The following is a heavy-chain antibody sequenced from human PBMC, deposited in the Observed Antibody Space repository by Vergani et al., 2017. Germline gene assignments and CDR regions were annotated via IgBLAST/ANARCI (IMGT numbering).Heavy chain of an antibody. CDR3: ARWDGYNSLDY. V-gene: IGHV3-66*01. CDR2: IYSGGST. D-gene: IGHD5-24*01. Sequence: EVQLVESGGGLVQPGGSLRLSCAASGFTVSSNYMSWVRQAPGKGLEWVSVIYSGGSTYYADSVKGRFTISRDNSKNTLYLQMSSLRAEDTAVYYCARWDGYNSLDYWGQGTLVTVSS. J-gene: IGHJ4*02. CDR1: GFTVSSNY.